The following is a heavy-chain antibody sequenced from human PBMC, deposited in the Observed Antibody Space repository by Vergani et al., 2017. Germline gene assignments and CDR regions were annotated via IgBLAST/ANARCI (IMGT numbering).Heavy chain of an antibody. D-gene: IGHD4-23*01. CDR3: AKVEYGGNTRGYFDY. Sequence: EVQLVESGGGLVQPGGSLRLSCAASGFTFDDYAMHWVRQAPGKGLEWVSGISWNSGSIGYADSVKGRFTISRDNAKNSLYLQMNSLRAEDTALYYCAKVEYGGNTRGYFDYWGQGTLVTVSS. V-gene: IGHV3-9*01. CDR1: GFTFDDYA. J-gene: IGHJ4*02. CDR2: ISWNSGSI.